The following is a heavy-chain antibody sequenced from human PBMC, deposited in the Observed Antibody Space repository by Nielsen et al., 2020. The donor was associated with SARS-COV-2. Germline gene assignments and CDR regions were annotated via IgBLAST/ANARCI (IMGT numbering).Heavy chain of an antibody. CDR1: GFTFSSYA. J-gene: IGHJ4*02. CDR2: ISSTGTYI. CDR3: AKGSYGSGEIDY. D-gene: IGHD3-10*01. V-gene: IGHV3-21*01. Sequence: GESLKISCAASGFTFSSYAMHWVRQAPGKGLEWISSISSTGTYIYYADSMRGRFTISRDNAENSLYLHMNSLRADDTAVYYCAKGSYGSGEIDYWGQGTLVTVSS.